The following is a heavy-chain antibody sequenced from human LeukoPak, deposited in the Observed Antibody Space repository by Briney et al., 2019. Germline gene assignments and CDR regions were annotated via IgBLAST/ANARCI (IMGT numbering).Heavy chain of an antibody. CDR2: INHSGST. D-gene: IGHD6-13*01. Sequence: PSETRSLTCAVYGGSFSGYYWSWIRQPPGKGLEWIGEINHSGSTNYNPSLKSRVTISVDTSKNQFSLKLSSVTSADTAVYYCASIAAAVYAFDIWGQGTMVTVSS. CDR3: ASIAAAVYAFDI. J-gene: IGHJ3*02. V-gene: IGHV4-34*01. CDR1: GGSFSGYY.